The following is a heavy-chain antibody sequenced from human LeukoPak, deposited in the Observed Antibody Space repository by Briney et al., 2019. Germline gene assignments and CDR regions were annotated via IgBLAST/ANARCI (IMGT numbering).Heavy chain of an antibody. CDR3: AKDGLYYDGSEHVYYFDS. V-gene: IGHV3-23*01. CDR1: GFTFSRSA. D-gene: IGHD3-22*01. J-gene: IGHJ4*02. CDR2: IIYSGGAT. Sequence: GGSLRVSCAASGFTFSRSAMTWVRQGPGTGLEFVASIIYSGGATYYADSVKGRFTISRDNSKNTLYLQMNSLRAEDTALYYCAKDGLYYDGSEHVYYFDSWGQGTLVTVSS.